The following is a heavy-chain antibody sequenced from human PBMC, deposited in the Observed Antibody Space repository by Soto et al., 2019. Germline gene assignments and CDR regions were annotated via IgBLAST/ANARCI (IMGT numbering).Heavy chain of an antibody. Sequence: EVQLLDSGGGLVQPGGSLRLSCAASGFTFSNYAMSWVRQAPGKGLEWFSGVVGSGDSTYYADSVKGRFTISRDNSKDTLYLQMNSLRAEDTAVYYCAKSPLGYCSGGSCYPPHYFDYWGQGTLVTVSS. CDR3: AKSPLGYCSGGSCYPPHYFDY. J-gene: IGHJ4*02. CDR1: GFTFSNYA. V-gene: IGHV3-23*01. D-gene: IGHD2-15*01. CDR2: VVGSGDST.